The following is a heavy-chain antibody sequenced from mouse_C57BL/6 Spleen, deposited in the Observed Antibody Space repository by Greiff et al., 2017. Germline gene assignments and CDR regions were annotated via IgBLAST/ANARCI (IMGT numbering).Heavy chain of an antibody. CDR1: GFTFSDYY. D-gene: IGHD1-1*02. J-gene: IGHJ2*01. CDR2: INYDGSST. CDR3: ARDGGKRGFDY. Sequence: DVHLVESEGGLVQPGSSMKLSCTASGFTFSDYYMAWVRQVPEKGLEWVANINYDGSSTYYLDSLKSRFIISRDNAKNILYLQMSSLKSEDTATYYCARDGGKRGFDYWGQGTTLTVSS. V-gene: IGHV5-16*01.